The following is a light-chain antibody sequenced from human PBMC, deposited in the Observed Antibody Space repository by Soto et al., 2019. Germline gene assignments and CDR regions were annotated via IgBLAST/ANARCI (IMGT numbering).Light chain of an antibody. J-gene: IGKJ5*01. CDR1: QSVLYSSNNKNY. CDR3: QQYYSTPIT. Sequence: DIVMTQSPDSLAVSLGERATINCQSSQSVLYSSNNKNYLAWYQQKPGQPPKLLIYWASTRESGVPDRFSGSGSGTDVTLTISSLQAEDVAVYYCQQYYSTPITFGQGTRLEIK. CDR2: WAS. V-gene: IGKV4-1*01.